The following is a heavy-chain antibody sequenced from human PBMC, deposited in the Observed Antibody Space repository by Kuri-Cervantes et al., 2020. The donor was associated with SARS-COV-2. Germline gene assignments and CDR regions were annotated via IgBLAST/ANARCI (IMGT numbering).Heavy chain of an antibody. CDR2: IHYSGST. CDR3: ARSFAVRGAYFDY. J-gene: IGHJ4*02. CDR1: GGSISSYY. Sequence: SETLSLTCTVSGGSISSYYWSWIRQPPGKGLEWIGYIHYSGSTNYNPSLKSRVTISVDTSKNQFSLKLSSVTAADTAVYYCARSFAVRGAYFDYWGQGTLVTVSS. V-gene: IGHV4-59*01. D-gene: IGHD3-10*01.